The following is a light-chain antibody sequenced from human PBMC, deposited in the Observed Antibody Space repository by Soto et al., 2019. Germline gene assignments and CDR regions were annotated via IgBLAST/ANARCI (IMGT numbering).Light chain of an antibody. CDR3: QQASSFPRT. J-gene: IGKJ1*01. V-gene: IGKV1-12*01. Sequence: DIQVTQSPSFVSAAVGDRVTLSCRASQDISNLLAWYQQKPGKAPTLLIYATSNLQRGVPSRFSGSGSGTDFTLTISGLQPEDFATYYCQQASSFPRTFGQGTKVDIK. CDR1: QDISNL. CDR2: ATS.